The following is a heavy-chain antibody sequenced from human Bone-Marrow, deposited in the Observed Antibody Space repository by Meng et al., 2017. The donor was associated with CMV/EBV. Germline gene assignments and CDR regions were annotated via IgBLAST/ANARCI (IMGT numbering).Heavy chain of an antibody. Sequence: SETLSLTCTVSGGSVNSHHWIWIRQTPGKGLEWIGYIYYSGTTNYTPSLKSRITTSVDTSKNQFSLKLSSVTAADTAVDYCARVRDFWSGYWAVDIWGQGTMVT. J-gene: IGHJ3*02. CDR1: GGSVNSHH. CDR3: ARVRDFWSGYWAVDI. V-gene: IGHV4-59*02. D-gene: IGHD3-3*01. CDR2: IYYSGTT.